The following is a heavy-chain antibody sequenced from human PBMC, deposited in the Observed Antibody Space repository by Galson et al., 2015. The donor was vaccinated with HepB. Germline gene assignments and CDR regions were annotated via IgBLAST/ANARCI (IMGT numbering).Heavy chain of an antibody. Sequence: SVKVSCKASGYTFNIYAINWVRQAPGQGLEWMGWISAYSGITNYAPNFKGRVAMTTDASTAIAYMDLRNLTPDDTAVYYCARGHPQGSYSFDYWGQGTLVTVSS. CDR3: ARGHPQGSYSFDY. D-gene: IGHD1-26*01. CDR1: GYTFNIYA. V-gene: IGHV1-18*04. CDR2: ISAYSGIT. J-gene: IGHJ4*02.